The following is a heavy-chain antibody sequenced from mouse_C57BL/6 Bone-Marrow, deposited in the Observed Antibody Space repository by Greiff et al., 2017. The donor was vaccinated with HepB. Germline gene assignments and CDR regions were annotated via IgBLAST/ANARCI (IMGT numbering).Heavy chain of an antibody. CDR3: ARYDTAQVYFDY. J-gene: IGHJ2*01. CDR1: GYSITSDY. D-gene: IGHD3-2*02. V-gene: IGHV3-8*01. Sequence: EVKLQESGPGLAKPSQSLSLTCSVTGYSITSDYLNWIRKLPGNKLEYMGYISYSGSTYYNPSLKSRISITRDTSKNQYYLQLNSVTTEDTATYYCARYDTAQVYFDYWGQGTTLTVSS. CDR2: ISYSGST.